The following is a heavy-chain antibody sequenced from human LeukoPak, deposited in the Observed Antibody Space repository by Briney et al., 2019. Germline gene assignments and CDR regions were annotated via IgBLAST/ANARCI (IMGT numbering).Heavy chain of an antibody. J-gene: IGHJ1*01. V-gene: IGHV3-23*01. Sequence: GGSLRLSCAASRFTFVSYAMSWVRQAPGKGLEWVSAISGSGGSTYYADSVKGRFTISRDNSKNTLYLQMNSPRAEDTAVYYCAKDPAPAGTEGGGGYFQHWGQGTLVTVSS. CDR1: RFTFVSYA. D-gene: IGHD1-1*01. CDR3: AKDPAPAGTEGGGGYFQH. CDR2: ISGSGGST.